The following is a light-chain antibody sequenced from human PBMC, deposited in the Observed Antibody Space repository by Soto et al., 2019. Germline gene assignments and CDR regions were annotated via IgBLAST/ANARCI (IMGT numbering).Light chain of an antibody. CDR2: GAS. CDR1: QGINKF. J-gene: IGKJ2*01. CDR3: QQLTNFRFT. Sequence: IQLTQSPSSLSXSVXXXXXITCRASQGINKFLAWYQQRPGKAPQLLVYGASTLQSGVPSRFSGSGSGTDFTLTISSLQPEDFATYYCQQLTNFRFTFGQGTKLDIK. V-gene: IGKV1-9*01.